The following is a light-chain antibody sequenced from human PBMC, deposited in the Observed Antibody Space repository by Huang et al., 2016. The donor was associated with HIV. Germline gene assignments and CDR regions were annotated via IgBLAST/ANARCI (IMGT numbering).Light chain of an antibody. CDR3: QQYNNYARM. CDR1: QSVSSN. CDR2: GAS. V-gene: IGKV3-15*01. J-gene: IGKJ1*01. Sequence: EIVMTQSPATLSVSPGERATLSCRASQSVSSNVAWDQQKPGQAPRLLLYGASTRATGIPSRFSGSVSGKDFTLTISSLQSEDFAVYHCQQYNNYARMFGQGTKVEIK.